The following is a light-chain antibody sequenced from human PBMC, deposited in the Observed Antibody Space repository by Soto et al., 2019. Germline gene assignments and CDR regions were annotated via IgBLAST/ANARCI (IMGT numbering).Light chain of an antibody. CDR2: EDN. V-gene: IGLV6-57*04. J-gene: IGLJ2*01. CDR1: SGSIASNY. Sequence: NFMLTQPHSVSESPGKTVTISCTRSSGSIASNYVQWYQQRPGSAPTTVIYEDNQRPSGVPDRFSGSIDSSSNSASLTISGLKTEYEADYYCQSYDSSPGVVFGGGTKLTVL. CDR3: QSYDSSPGVV.